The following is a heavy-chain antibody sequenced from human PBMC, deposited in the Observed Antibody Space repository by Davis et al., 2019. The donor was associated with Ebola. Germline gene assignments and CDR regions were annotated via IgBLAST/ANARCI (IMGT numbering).Heavy chain of an antibody. V-gene: IGHV1-2*02. CDR1: GYTFTGYY. Sequence: ASVKVSCKASGYTFTGYYMHWVRQAPGQGLEWMGWINPNSGGTNYAQKFQGRVTMTRGTSISTAYMELSRLRSDDTAVYYCARVGDTVPYYYYGMDVWGQGTTVTVSS. J-gene: IGHJ6*02. CDR2: INPNSGGT. CDR3: ARVGDTVPYYYYGMDV. D-gene: IGHD3-10*01.